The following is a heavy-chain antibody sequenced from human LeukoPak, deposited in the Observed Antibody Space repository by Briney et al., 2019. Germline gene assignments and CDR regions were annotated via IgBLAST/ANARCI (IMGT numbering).Heavy chain of an antibody. CDR3: ARGKYCSSTSCIGDYFDP. Sequence: QPGGSLRLSCAASGFTFSSYAMSWVRQAPGKGLEWVSAISGSGGSTYYADSVKGRFTISRDNSKNTLYLQMNSLRAEDTAVYYCARGKYCSSTSCIGDYFDPWGQGTLVTVSS. CDR1: GFTFSSYA. CDR2: ISGSGGST. V-gene: IGHV3-23*01. J-gene: IGHJ5*02. D-gene: IGHD2-2*01.